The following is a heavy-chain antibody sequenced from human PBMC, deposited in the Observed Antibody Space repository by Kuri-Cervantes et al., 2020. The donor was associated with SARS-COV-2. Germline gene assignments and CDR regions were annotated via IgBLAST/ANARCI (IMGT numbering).Heavy chain of an antibody. V-gene: IGHV3-21*01. D-gene: IGHD3-3*01. CDR2: ISSSSSYI. CDR1: GFTFSSYS. CDR3: ARGFHYDFWSGYLYYFDY. J-gene: IGHJ4*02. Sequence: GGSLRLSCAASGFTFSSYSMNWVRQAPGKGLEWVSSISSSSSYIYYADSVKGRFTISRDNAKNSLYLQMNSLRDEDTAVYYCARGFHYDFWSGYLYYFDYWGQGTLVTVSS.